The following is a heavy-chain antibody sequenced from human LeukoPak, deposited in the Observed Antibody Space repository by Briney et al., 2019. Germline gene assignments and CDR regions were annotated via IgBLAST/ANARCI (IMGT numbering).Heavy chain of an antibody. CDR3: ARNSENTNGWYGEFDP. J-gene: IGHJ5*02. CDR1: GYSFTSYW. Sequence: GESLKISCKGSGYSFTSYWIGWVRQMPGKGLEWMGIIYPGDSDTRYSPSFQGQVTISADKSISTAYLQWSSLKASDTAMYYCARNSENTNGWYGEFDPWGQETLVTVSS. CDR2: IYPGDSDT. D-gene: IGHD6-19*01. V-gene: IGHV5-51*01.